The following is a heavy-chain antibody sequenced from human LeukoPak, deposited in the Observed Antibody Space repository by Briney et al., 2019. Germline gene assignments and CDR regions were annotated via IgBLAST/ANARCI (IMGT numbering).Heavy chain of an antibody. D-gene: IGHD3-22*01. V-gene: IGHV4-31*03. Sequence: SQTLSLTCTVSGGSISSGGYYWSWIRQHPGKGLEWIGYIYYSGSTYYNPSLKSRVTISVDTSKNQFSLKLSSVTAADTAVYYCAKRTYYYDSSSGFDYWGQGTLVTVSS. CDR2: IYYSGST. CDR1: GGSISSGGYY. CDR3: AKRTYYYDSSSGFDY. J-gene: IGHJ4*02.